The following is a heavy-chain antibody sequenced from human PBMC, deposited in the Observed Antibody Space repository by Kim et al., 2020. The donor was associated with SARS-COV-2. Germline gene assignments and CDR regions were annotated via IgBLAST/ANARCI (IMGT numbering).Heavy chain of an antibody. D-gene: IGHD3-3*01. CDR2: INQSGST. Sequence: SETLSLTCAVFGESFSGFSWTWIRQSPGKGLEWIGEINQSGSTNYNQSLKSRVTISLDTSKNQFFLKVTSVTAADTAIYYCARGRVGVVPSPVLGLGPFWKYHYMDVWGKGATVTVS. CDR3: ARGRVGVVPSPVLGLGPFWKYHYMDV. V-gene: IGHV4-34*01. CDR1: GESFSGFS. J-gene: IGHJ6*03.